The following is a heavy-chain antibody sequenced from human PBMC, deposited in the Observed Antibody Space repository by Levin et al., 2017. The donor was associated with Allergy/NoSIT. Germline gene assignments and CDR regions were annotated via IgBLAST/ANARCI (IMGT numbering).Heavy chain of an antibody. CDR3: ARVVSSWYYVDY. CDR1: GGSISSSTYY. J-gene: IGHJ4*02. Sequence: SETLSLTCTVSGGSISSSTYYWGWIRQPPGKGLEWIGSIYYSGSTYYNPSSKSRVTVSVDTSKNQFSLKLSSVTAADTAVYYCARVVSSWYYVDYWGQGTLVTVSS. V-gene: IGHV4-39*07. D-gene: IGHD6-13*01. CDR2: IYYSGST.